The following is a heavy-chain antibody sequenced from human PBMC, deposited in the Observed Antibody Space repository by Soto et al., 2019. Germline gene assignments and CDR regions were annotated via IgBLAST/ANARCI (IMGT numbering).Heavy chain of an antibody. V-gene: IGHV3-23*01. CDR3: AKARSSGWSFEY. CDR2: ISGSGDST. D-gene: IGHD6-19*01. Sequence: EVQLLESGGGLVQPGGSLRLSCAASGFTFSTYAMNWVRQAPGKGLEWVSGISGSGDSTYYADSVKGRFTVSRDNSRNSLYLQMNSLRAEDTGVFYCAKARSSGWSFEYWGQGALVTVSS. CDR1: GFTFSTYA. J-gene: IGHJ4*02.